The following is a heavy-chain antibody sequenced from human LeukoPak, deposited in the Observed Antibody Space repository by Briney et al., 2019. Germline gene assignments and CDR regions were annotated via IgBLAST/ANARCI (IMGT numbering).Heavy chain of an antibody. Sequence: GASVKVFCKASGYTFTGYYMHWVRQAPGQGLEWMGWINPNSGGTNYAQKFQGRVTMTRDTSISTAYMELSRLRSDDTAVYYCARGGRVVPAAVGRRASGAEDYWGQGTLVTVSS. V-gene: IGHV1-2*02. CDR2: INPNSGGT. J-gene: IGHJ4*02. CDR1: GYTFTGYY. CDR3: ARGGRVVPAAVGRRASGAEDY. D-gene: IGHD2-2*01.